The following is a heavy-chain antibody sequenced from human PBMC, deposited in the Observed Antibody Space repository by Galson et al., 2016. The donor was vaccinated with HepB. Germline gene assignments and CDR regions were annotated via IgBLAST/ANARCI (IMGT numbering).Heavy chain of an antibody. V-gene: IGHV4-4*02. CDR2: IYHNGNT. CDR1: GASISTGHW. Sequence: SETLSLTCAVSGASISTGHWWSWVRQPPGKGLEWVGEIYHNGNTNYNPSLKSRVTISVDKSKNQFSLKLSSLTAADTAVYYCARVESGVIILYYYSRLDVWGQGTTVTVSS. D-gene: IGHD3-10*01. CDR3: ARVESGVIILYYYSRLDV. J-gene: IGHJ6*02.